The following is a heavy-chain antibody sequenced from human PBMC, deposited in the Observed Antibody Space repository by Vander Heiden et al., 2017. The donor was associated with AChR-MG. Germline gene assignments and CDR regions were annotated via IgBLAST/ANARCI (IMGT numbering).Heavy chain of an antibody. CDR2: ISYDVINR. Sequence: QVQLVESGGGVVQPGRSLRLSCAASGFTFSSSGMHWVRQAPGKGLEWVAVISYDVINRYYTDSVKGRFTISRDNSKNTLYLQMDRLRAEDTAVYFCAKDCSGDCYLFRLGGVFDIWGQGTMVTVSS. J-gene: IGHJ3*02. CDR1: GFTFSSSG. D-gene: IGHD2-21*02. V-gene: IGHV3-30*18. CDR3: AKDCSGDCYLFRLGGVFDI.